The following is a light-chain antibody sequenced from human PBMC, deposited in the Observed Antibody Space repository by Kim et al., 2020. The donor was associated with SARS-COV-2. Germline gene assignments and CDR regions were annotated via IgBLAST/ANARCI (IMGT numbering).Light chain of an antibody. V-gene: IGKV1-33*01. CDR3: QQYHNLPIT. J-gene: IGKJ5*01. CDR2: DAS. Sequence: EIQMTQSPHSLPASIGDRVTITCQASQDISNYSNWYQQKPGQVPRALIFDASNLETGVPSRFSGSGSGTNFTFTISSLQPEDIATYYCQQYHNLPITFGQGTRLEIK. CDR1: QDISNY.